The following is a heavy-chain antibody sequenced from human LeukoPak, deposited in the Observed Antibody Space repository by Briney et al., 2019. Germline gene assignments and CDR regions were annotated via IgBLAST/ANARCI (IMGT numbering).Heavy chain of an antibody. CDR2: ISSSSAFI. J-gene: IGHJ4*02. CDR1: GFTFSDYI. CDR3: AKDDPRAAAFFDY. D-gene: IGHD6-13*01. Sequence: GGSLRLSCAASGFTFSDYIMNWVRQAPGKGLEWVSSISSSSAFIYYADSVKGRFTISRDNSKNTLYLQMNSLRAEDTAVYYCAKDDPRAAAFFDYWGQGTLVTVSS. V-gene: IGHV3-21*04.